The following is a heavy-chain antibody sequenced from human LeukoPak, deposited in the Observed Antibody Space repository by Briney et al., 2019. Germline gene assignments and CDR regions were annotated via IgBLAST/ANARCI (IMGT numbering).Heavy chain of an antibody. V-gene: IGHV7-4-1*02. CDR2: INTNTGNP. CDR1: GYTFTSYA. Sequence: ASVKVSCKASGYTFTSYAMNWVRQAPGQGLEWMGWINTNTGNPTYAQGFTGRFVFSLDTSVSTAYLQISSLEAEDTAVYYCARGARLRSETHWFDPWGQGTLVTVSS. CDR3: ARGARLRSETHWFDP. D-gene: IGHD5-12*01. J-gene: IGHJ5*02.